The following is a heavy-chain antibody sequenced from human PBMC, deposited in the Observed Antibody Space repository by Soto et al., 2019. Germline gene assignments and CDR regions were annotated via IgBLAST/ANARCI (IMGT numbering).Heavy chain of an antibody. CDR1: GYTFTSYY. Sequence: ASVKVSCKASGYTFTSYYMHWVRRAPGQGLEWMGIINPSGGSTSYAQKFQGRVTMARDTSTSTVYMELSSLRSEDTAVYYCARGHIVLMVYALNHGMDVWGQGTTVTVSS. V-gene: IGHV1-46*01. CDR2: INPSGGST. J-gene: IGHJ6*02. CDR3: ARGHIVLMVYALNHGMDV. D-gene: IGHD2-8*01.